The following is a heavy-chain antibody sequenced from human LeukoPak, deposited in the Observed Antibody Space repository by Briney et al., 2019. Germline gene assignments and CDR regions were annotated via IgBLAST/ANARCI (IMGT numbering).Heavy chain of an antibody. D-gene: IGHD5-18*01. CDR1: GGSISSYY. J-gene: IGHJ6*03. CDR2: IYYSGST. V-gene: IGHV4-59*01. CDR3: ATAPVTAMVHYYYMDV. Sequence: ASETLSLTCTVSGGSISSYYWSWIRQPPGKGLEWIGYIYYSGSTNYNPSLKSRVTISVDTSKNQFSLKLSSVTAADTAVYYCATAPVTAMVHYYYMDVWGKGTTVTVS.